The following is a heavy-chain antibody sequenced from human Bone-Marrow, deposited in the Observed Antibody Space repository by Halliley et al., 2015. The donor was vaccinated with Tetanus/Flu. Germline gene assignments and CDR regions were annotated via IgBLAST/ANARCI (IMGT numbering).Heavy chain of an antibody. D-gene: IGHD3-3*01. Sequence: SLRLSCAASGFTFTDYAMSWVRQAPGKGLEWVAGISGSGGVTNYADSVKGRFTISRDNSKNTLYLQINSLRAEDTALYYCAKPRRDSDFWSSGWFGPWGRGSLVPLPS. CDR3: AKPRRDSDFWSSGWFGP. J-gene: IGHJ5*02. CDR1: GFTFTDYA. CDR2: ISGSGGVT. V-gene: IGHV3-23*01.